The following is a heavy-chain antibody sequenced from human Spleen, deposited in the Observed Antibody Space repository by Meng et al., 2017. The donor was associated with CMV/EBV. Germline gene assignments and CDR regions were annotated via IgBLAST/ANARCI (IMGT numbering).Heavy chain of an antibody. CDR3: ARGRTDFDS. Sequence: LSLTCAVYGGSLTDYFGSWIRQSPEKGLEWIGDISHSGRTNYNPSLKSRVTISVDTSNNQFFLKVTSVTAADTAVYYCARGRTDFDSWGQGTLVTVSS. J-gene: IGHJ4*02. CDR2: ISHSGRT. D-gene: IGHD1-14*01. CDR1: GGSLTDYF. V-gene: IGHV4-34*01.